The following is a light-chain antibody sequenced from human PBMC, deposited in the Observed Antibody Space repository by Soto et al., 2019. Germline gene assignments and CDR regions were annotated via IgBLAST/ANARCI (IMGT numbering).Light chain of an antibody. CDR1: QTVSSSC. V-gene: IGKV3-20*01. CDR3: HHYDNSAALT. Sequence: EIVLTQSPGTLSLSPGESATLFCRASQTVSSSCLAWYQQKPGQAPRLLIYGVSSRATGIPDRFSGSGSGTDFTLTISRLQPEDFVVYYCHHYDNSAALTFGGGTNVEIK. CDR2: GVS. J-gene: IGKJ4*01.